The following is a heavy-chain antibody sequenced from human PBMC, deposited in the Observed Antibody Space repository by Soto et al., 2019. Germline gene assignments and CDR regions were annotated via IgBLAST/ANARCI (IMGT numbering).Heavy chain of an antibody. D-gene: IGHD1-1*01. CDR2: IWYDGSNK. J-gene: IGHJ5*01. CDR1: GFTFSSYG. Sequence: GGSLRLSCAASGFTFSSYGMHWVRQAPGKGLEWVAVIWYDGSNKYYADSVKGRFTISRDNSKNTLYLLMNSLRAEDMAVYYCAKVNDKYDYNCFDYWGQGTLVTVSS. CDR3: AKVNDKYDYNCFDY. V-gene: IGHV3-33*06.